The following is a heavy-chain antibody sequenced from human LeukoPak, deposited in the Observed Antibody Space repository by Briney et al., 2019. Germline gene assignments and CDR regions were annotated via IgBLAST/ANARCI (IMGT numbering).Heavy chain of an antibody. CDR2: MNPNSGKT. V-gene: IGHV1-8*01. CDR1: GYTLTTYD. D-gene: IGHD4-11*01. J-gene: IGHJ4*02. CDR3: ARDVIKSNAAYTKLPRGY. Sequence: ASVKVSCKASGYTLTTYDINWVRQAPGQGLEWMGWMNPNSGKTGYAQKFQDRITITRNTSISAAYMELSSLGSEDTAVYYCARDVIKSNAAYTKLPRGYWGQGTLVTVSS.